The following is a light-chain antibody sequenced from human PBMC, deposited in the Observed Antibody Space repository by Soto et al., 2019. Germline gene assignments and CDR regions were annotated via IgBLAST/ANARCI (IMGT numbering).Light chain of an antibody. J-gene: IGKJ1*01. CDR1: QTIANNY. V-gene: IGKV3-20*01. Sequence: EVALTQSPGTLSLSPGARATLSCRASQTIANNYLTWYQQKPGQAPRVLIYDASTMATGIPERFSGSRSGTDFTLTISRLEPEDFAVYYCQQYGTTPWTFGEGTKVEI. CDR3: QQYGTTPWT. CDR2: DAS.